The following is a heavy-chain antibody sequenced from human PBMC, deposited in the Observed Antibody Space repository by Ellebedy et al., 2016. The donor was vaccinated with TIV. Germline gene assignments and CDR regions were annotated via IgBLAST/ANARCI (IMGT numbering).Heavy chain of an antibody. Sequence: SETLSLTCSVFGGSISNRYWSWIRQPPGKGLEWIGHIYYTGATNPNPSLTSQVTMSVDTSKNQFSLKMSPVTAADTAVYFCAKVAAVAGSFRYFDLWGRGTQVTVSS. D-gene: IGHD6-19*01. J-gene: IGHJ2*01. CDR1: GGSISNRY. CDR3: AKVAAVAGSFRYFDL. V-gene: IGHV4-59*11. CDR2: IYYTGAT.